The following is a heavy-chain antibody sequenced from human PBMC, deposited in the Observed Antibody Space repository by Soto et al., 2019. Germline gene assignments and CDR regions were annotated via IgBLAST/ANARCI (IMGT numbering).Heavy chain of an antibody. CDR1: GVTFSSYA. CDR3: ARSHWRLVSFDI. CDR2: IIPIFGTA. Sequence: SVKVSCKASGVTFSSYAISWVRQAPGQGLEWMGGIIPIFGTANYAQKFQGRVTITADESTSTAYMELSSLRSEDTAVYYCARSHWRLVSFDIWGQGTMVTVSS. D-gene: IGHD6-19*01. V-gene: IGHV1-69*13. J-gene: IGHJ3*02.